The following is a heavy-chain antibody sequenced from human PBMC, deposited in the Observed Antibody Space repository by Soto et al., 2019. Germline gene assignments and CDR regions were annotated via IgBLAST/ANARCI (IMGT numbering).Heavy chain of an antibody. Sequence: ASVKVSCKASGFTFRIYGISWVRQAPGQGLEWMGWISANNGDTHYAQKFQGRVTLTTDPSTSTAYMEVRSLRSDDTAVYFCARKGTGAPVDYWGQGTLVTVSS. D-gene: IGHD1-1*01. CDR2: ISANNGDT. CDR1: GFTFRIYG. J-gene: IGHJ4*02. V-gene: IGHV1-18*01. CDR3: ARKGTGAPVDY.